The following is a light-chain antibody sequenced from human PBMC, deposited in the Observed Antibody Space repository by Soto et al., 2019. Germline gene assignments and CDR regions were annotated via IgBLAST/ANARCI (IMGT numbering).Light chain of an antibody. V-gene: IGKV3-15*01. J-gene: IGKJ1*01. CDR1: QSLSIN. CDR2: AAS. Sequence: EIVMKQSPATLSVTPGERAILSCRASQSLSINLAWYQQKPGQAPRLLIYAASNRATGVPARFSGSGSGTDFTLTISSLQPDDFATYYCQQYDSYSWTFGQGTKVDIK. CDR3: QQYDSYSWT.